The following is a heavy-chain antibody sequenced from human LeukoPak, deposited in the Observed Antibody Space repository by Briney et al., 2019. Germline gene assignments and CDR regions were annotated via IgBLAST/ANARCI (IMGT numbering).Heavy chain of an antibody. Sequence: GGSLRLSCAASGFTFRSYSMSWVRQAPGKGLEWVSSISSSNNYIYYADSVKGRFTISRDNAKNSLYLQMNSLGAEDTAVYYCARVPSAYWGQGTLVTVSP. J-gene: IGHJ4*02. CDR2: ISSSNNYI. CDR1: GFTFRSYS. V-gene: IGHV3-21*01. CDR3: ARVPSAY.